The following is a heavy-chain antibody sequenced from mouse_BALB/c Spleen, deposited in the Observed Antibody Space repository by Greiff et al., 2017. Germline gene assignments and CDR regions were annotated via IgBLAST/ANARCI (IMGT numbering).Heavy chain of an antibody. V-gene: IGHV1-80*01. J-gene: IGHJ1*01. CDR2: IYPGDGDT. D-gene: IGHD2-4*01. CDR1: GYAFSSYW. Sequence: VQLQESGAELVRPGSSVKISCKASGYAFSSYWMNWVKQRPGQGLEWIGQIYPGDGDTNYNGKFKGKATLTADKSSSTAYMQLSSLTSEDSAVYFCARGVSTMITTGGYFDVWGAGTTVTVSS. CDR3: ARGVSTMITTGGYFDV.